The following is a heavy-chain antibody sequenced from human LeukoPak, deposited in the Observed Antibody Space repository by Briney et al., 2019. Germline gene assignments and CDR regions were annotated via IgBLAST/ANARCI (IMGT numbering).Heavy chain of an antibody. Sequence: GGSLRLSCAASGFIFSGYSMNWVRQAPGKGLEWVSSISASDTYINYADSLKGRFTISRDNAKNSLYLQVNSLRAEDTAVYYCAREPSGGYCSSSSCSRYFQHWGQGTLVTVSS. J-gene: IGHJ1*01. D-gene: IGHD2-2*01. CDR1: GFIFSGYS. V-gene: IGHV3-21*01. CDR2: ISASDTYI. CDR3: AREPSGGYCSSSSCSRYFQH.